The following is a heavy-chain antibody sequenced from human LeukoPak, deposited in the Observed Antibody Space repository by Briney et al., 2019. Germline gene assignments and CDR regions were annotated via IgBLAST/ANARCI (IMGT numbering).Heavy chain of an antibody. D-gene: IGHD3-10*01. CDR3: AGLLWFGELLYHGVGDAFDI. CDR2: IRYDGTNK. V-gene: IGHV3-30*02. Sequence: GGSLRLSCAASGFTFSSYDMHWVRQAPGKGLEWVAFIRYDGTNKYYADSVKGRFTISRDNAKNSLYLQMNSLRAEDTAVYYCAGLLWFGELLYHGVGDAFDIWGQGTMVTVSS. J-gene: IGHJ3*02. CDR1: GFTFSSYD.